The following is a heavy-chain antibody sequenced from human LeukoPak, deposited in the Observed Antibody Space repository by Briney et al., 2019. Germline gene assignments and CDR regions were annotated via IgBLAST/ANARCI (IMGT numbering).Heavy chain of an antibody. CDR3: ARGIVATIGPGDY. D-gene: IGHD5-12*01. V-gene: IGHV4-39*07. Sequence: SETLSLTCTVSGGSISSSSYYWGWIRQPPGKGLEWIGSIYYSGNTYYNPSLKSRVTISVDTSKNQFSLKLSSVTAADTAVYYCARGIVATIGPGDYWGQGTLVTVSS. J-gene: IGHJ4*02. CDR1: GGSISSSSYY. CDR2: IYYSGNT.